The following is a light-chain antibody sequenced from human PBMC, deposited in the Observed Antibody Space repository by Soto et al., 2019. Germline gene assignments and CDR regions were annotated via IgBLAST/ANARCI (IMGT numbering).Light chain of an antibody. CDR3: NSYTSSSTFV. CDR2: GVT. CDR1: SSDVGGYNY. Sequence: QSALTQPASVSGSPGQSITISCTGTSSDVGGYNYVSWYQQHPGKAPKLMIYGVTNRPEGVSSCFSGSRSGNTASLTISGLQAEDEDEYFCNSYTSSSTFVFGTGTKVTVL. V-gene: IGLV2-14*01. J-gene: IGLJ1*01.